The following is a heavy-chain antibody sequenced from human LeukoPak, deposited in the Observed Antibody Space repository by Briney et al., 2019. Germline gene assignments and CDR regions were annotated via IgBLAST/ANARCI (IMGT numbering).Heavy chain of an antibody. CDR2: INWNRGST. V-gene: IGHV3-20*04. D-gene: IGHD6-13*01. CDR1: GFTFDDYG. Sequence: PGGSLRLSCAASGFTFDDYGMSWVRKAPGKGLEWVSGINWNRGSTGYADSVKGRFTISRDNAKNSLYLQMNSLRAEDTALYYCARVLSSSSSGREIYYYYMDVWGKGTTVTVSS. J-gene: IGHJ6*03. CDR3: ARVLSSSSSGREIYYYYMDV.